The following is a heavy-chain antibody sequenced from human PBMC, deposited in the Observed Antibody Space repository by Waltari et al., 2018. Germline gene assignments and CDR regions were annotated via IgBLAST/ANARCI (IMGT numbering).Heavy chain of an antibody. CDR3: ARDQGRLLWFGELTNWFDP. J-gene: IGHJ5*02. V-gene: IGHV1-2*02. D-gene: IGHD3-10*01. CDR1: GYTFTGYY. CDR2: LNPNSGGT. Sequence: QVQLVQSGAEVKKPGASVKVSCKASGYTFTGYYMHWVRQAPGQGLEWMGWLNPNSGGTNDAQKFQGRVTMTRDTSISTADMELSRLRSDDTAVYYCARDQGRLLWFGELTNWFDPWGQGTLVTVSS.